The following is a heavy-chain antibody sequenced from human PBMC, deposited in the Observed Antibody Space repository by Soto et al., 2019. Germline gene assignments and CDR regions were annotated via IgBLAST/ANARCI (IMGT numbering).Heavy chain of an antibody. Sequence: QVQLQQSGPGLVKPSETLSLTCTVSGDSVTSGGRLWTWIRQPPGKELEWIGYISNSGSSDYSPSLNSRVTTSIDTAKNQFSLKWSSVTVADTSVYFCARAVVTTRGGFDSGGQGTLVTVYS. CDR3: ARAVVTTRGGFDS. J-gene: IGHJ5*01. V-gene: IGHV4-61*08. CDR1: GDSVTSGGRL. CDR2: ISNSGSS. D-gene: IGHD2-21*02.